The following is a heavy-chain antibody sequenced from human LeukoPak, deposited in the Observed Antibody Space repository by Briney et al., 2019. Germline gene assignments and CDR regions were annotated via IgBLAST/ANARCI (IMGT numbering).Heavy chain of an antibody. D-gene: IGHD3-3*01. CDR2: IKQDGSEK. J-gene: IGHJ4*02. Sequence: PGGSLRLSCAASGFTFSSYWMSWVRQAPGKWLEWVANIKQDGSEKYYVDSVKGRFTISRDNAKNSLFLQMNSLRAEDKAGYYCAREFRITTFGVAKYYFDYWGQGTLVTVSS. CDR1: GFTFSSYW. V-gene: IGHV3-7*01. CDR3: AREFRITTFGVAKYYFDY.